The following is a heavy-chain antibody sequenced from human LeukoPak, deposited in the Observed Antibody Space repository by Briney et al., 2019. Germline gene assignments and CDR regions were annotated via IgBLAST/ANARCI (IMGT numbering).Heavy chain of an antibody. CDR2: ISDTGST. D-gene: IGHD6-13*01. Sequence: SETLSLTCSVSGVSMSSYYWSWIRQPAGEGLEYIGYISDTGSTNYNPSLMSRVTISVDTSKNQFSLNLKSVTAADTAVYYCARDIYSSSWTAPYYWGQGTLVTVSS. CDR3: ARDIYSSSWTAPYY. J-gene: IGHJ4*02. CDR1: GVSMSSYY. V-gene: IGHV4-59*01.